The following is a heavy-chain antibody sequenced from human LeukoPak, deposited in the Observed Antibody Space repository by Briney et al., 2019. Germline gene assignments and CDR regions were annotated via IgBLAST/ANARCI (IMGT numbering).Heavy chain of an antibody. CDR3: ARDGEGVVAAGTFDQ. D-gene: IGHD6-13*01. Sequence: SETLSLTCAVYGGSFSGYYWSWIRQPPGKGLEWIGEINHSGSTNYNPSLRSRVTVSVDTSKNQFSLKLSSVTAADTAVYYCARDGEGVVAAGTFDQWGQGTLVTVSS. V-gene: IGHV4-34*01. J-gene: IGHJ4*02. CDR2: INHSGST. CDR1: GGSFSGYY.